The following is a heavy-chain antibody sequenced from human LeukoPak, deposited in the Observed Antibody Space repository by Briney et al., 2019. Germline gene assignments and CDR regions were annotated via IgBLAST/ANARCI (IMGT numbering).Heavy chain of an antibody. CDR3: ARQVAVAGSRPYDY. D-gene: IGHD6-19*01. Sequence: GGSLQISCQGSGYSFTSYWIGWVRQLPGKGLEWMGIIYPGDSDTRYSPSFQGQVTISADKSISTAYLQRSSLKASDTAMYYCARQVAVAGSRPYDYWGQGTLVTVSS. CDR1: GYSFTSYW. V-gene: IGHV5-51*01. J-gene: IGHJ4*02. CDR2: IYPGDSDT.